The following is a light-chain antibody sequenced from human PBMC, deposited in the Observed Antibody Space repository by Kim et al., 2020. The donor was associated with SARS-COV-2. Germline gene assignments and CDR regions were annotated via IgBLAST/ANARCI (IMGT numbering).Light chain of an antibody. Sequence: SSELTQDPAVSVALGQTVRITCQGDNLRTYYANWYQQKSGQAPICVIYGKNNRPSGIPDRFSGSRSGDTASLTITGAQAADEADYYCNSWDTSGVLFGGGTKLTVL. CDR1: NLRTYY. CDR2: GKN. V-gene: IGLV3-19*02. CDR3: NSWDTSGVL. J-gene: IGLJ2*01.